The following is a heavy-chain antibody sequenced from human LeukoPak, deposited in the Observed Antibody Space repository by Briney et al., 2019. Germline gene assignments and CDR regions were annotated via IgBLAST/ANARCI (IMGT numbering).Heavy chain of an antibody. CDR3: ARESAYDSPLDY. CDR2: IYSSGTT. CDR1: GGSISSYY. D-gene: IGHD5-12*01. V-gene: IGHV4-4*07. J-gene: IGHJ4*02. Sequence: SETLSLTCTVSGGSISSYYWNWIRQPAGKGLEWIGHIYSSGTTNYSPSLKSRVTISVDKSKNHFSLKLSSVTAADTAVYYCARESAYDSPLDYWGQGTLVTVSS.